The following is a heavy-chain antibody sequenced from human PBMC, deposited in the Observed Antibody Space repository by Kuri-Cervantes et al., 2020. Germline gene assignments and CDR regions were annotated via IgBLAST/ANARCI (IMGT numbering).Heavy chain of an antibody. CDR3: AKLHRMNSCSWFDY. D-gene: IGHD6-13*01. CDR2: IWYDGNNK. CDR1: GFTFSSYR. Sequence: GESLKISCAASGFTFSSYRMNWVRQAPGKGLEWVAVIWYDGNNKYYADSVKGRFTISRYNSKNTLYLQMNSLRAEDTAVYYCAKLHRMNSCSWFDYWGQGTLVTVSS. V-gene: IGHV3-30*02. J-gene: IGHJ4*02.